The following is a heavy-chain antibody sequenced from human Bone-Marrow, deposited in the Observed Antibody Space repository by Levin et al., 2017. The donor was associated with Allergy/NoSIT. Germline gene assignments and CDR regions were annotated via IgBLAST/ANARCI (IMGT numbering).Heavy chain of an antibody. CDR1: GGSISSSDYY. Sequence: PSETLSLTCTVSGGSISSSDYYWGWIRQPPGTGLEWIGSIFYSGGTYYNPSLRSRVTVSVDTSKNQFSLRLTSVTAADTAVYYCARVGYSTSPDWYFDLWGRGTLVTVSS. V-gene: IGHV4-39*07. D-gene: IGHD6-6*01. J-gene: IGHJ2*01. CDR3: ARVGYSTSPDWYFDL. CDR2: IFYSGGT.